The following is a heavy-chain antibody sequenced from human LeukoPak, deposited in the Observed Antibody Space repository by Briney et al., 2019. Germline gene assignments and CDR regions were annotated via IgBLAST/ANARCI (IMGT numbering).Heavy chain of an antibody. CDR2: ISSSSSYI. CDR1: GFTFSSYS. V-gene: IGHV3-21*05. J-gene: IGHJ6*03. CDR3: ARDSWIPAANYYYYMDV. Sequence: GGSLRLSCAASGFTFSSYSMNWVRQAPGKGLEWVSYISSSSSYIYYADSVKGRFTISRDNAKNSLYLQMNSLRAEDTAVYYCARDSWIPAANYYYYMDVWGKGTTVTVSS. D-gene: IGHD2-2*01.